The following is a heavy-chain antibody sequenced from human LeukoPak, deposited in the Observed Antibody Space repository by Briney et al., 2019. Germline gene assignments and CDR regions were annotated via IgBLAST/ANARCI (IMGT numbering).Heavy chain of an antibody. Sequence: ASVKVSCKASGYTFTGYYMHWVRQAPGQGLEWMGWINPNSGGTNYAQKFQGRVTVTTDTSTSTAYMELRSLTSDGTAVYYCARDPSNTSGWKTWFDPWGQGTLVTVSS. V-gene: IGHV1-2*02. CDR1: GYTFTGYY. J-gene: IGHJ5*02. D-gene: IGHD6-19*01. CDR3: ARDPSNTSGWKTWFDP. CDR2: INPNSGGT.